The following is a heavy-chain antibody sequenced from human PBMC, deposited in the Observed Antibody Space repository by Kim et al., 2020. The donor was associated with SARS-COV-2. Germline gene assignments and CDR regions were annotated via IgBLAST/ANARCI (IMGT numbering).Heavy chain of an antibody. J-gene: IGHJ3*02. CDR2: IYSGGST. Sequence: GGSLRLSCAASGFTVSSNYMSWVRQAPGKGLEWVSVIYSGGSTYYADSVKGRFTISRDNSKNTLYLQMNSLRAEDTAVYYCARDGPSIAARKAFDIWGQGTMVTVSS. CDR3: ARDGPSIAARKAFDI. CDR1: GFTVSSNY. D-gene: IGHD6-6*01. V-gene: IGHV3-66*01.